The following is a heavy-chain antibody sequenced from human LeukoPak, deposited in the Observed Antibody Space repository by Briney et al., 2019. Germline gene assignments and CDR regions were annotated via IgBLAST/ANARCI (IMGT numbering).Heavy chain of an antibody. V-gene: IGHV4-61*02. CDR3: ARDPLMVRGPCYYMDV. Sequence: SETLSLTCTVSGGSISSGSYYWSWIRQPAGKGLEWIGRIYTSGSTNYNPSLKSRVTISVDTSKNQFSLKLSSVTAADTAVYYCARDPLMVRGPCYYMDVWGKGTTVTVSS. CDR1: GGSISSGSYY. J-gene: IGHJ6*03. CDR2: IYTSGST. D-gene: IGHD3-10*01.